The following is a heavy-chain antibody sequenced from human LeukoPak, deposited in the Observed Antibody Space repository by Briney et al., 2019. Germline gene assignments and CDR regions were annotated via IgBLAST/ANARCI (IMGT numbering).Heavy chain of an antibody. J-gene: IGHJ4*02. CDR3: TRVGYIDEGIDY. V-gene: IGHV3-7*04. Sequence: GGSLRLSCVASGFPFSSYWMTWGRQAPRQGLERVANIKQDGSKKSYVDSVKGRFTISRDNAKNSLYLQMNSLRAEDTAIYYCTRVGYIDEGIDYWGQGTLVTVSS. CDR1: GFPFSSYW. D-gene: IGHD5-24*01. CDR2: IKQDGSKK.